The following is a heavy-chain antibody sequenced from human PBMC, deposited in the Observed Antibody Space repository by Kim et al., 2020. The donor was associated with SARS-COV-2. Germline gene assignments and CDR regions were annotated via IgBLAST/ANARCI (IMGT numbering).Heavy chain of an antibody. CDR3: ARVYGWFGDLAFDI. Sequence: SQTLSLTCAVYGGSFSGYYWSWIRQPPGKGLEWIGEINHSGSTNYNPSLKSRVTISVDTSKNQFSLKLSSVTAADTAVYYCARVYGWFGDLAFDIWGQGTMVTVSS. CDR1: GGSFSGYY. V-gene: IGHV4-34*01. J-gene: IGHJ3*02. CDR2: INHSGST. D-gene: IGHD3-10*01.